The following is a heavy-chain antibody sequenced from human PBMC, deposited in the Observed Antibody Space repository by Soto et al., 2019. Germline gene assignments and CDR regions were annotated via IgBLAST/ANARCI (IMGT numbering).Heavy chain of an antibody. CDR3: VTWGGIEARNLDH. V-gene: IGHV3-64D*06. Sequence: LRLSCSASGFPFSNHAMHWVRQAPGKGLEYVSAINYNGGTTYYIDSVKGRFTISRDNSKNTLYLQMSSLKVEDTAMYHCVTWGGIEARNLDHWGQGTLVTVSS. CDR1: GFPFSNHA. D-gene: IGHD6-6*01. CDR2: INYNGGTT. J-gene: IGHJ4*02.